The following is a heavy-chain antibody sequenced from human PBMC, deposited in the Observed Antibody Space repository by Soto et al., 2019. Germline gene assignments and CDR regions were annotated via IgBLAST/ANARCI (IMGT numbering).Heavy chain of an antibody. CDR2: IYSAGST. CDR1: GLTVSSSY. Sequence: SLRLSCAASGLTVSSSYMSWVRQAPGKGLQWVSVIYSAGSTYYANSVKGRFTISRDISTNMVYLQMGSLTDEDTAVYYCARAREPEYSSAIFFDYWGQGTLVTVSS. J-gene: IGHJ4*02. CDR3: ARAREPEYSSAIFFDY. D-gene: IGHD5-18*01. V-gene: IGHV3-53*01.